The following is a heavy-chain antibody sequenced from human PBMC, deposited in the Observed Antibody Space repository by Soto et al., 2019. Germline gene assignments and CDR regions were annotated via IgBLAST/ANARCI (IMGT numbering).Heavy chain of an antibody. CDR2: IFHSGST. CDR1: GGSISSTHW. V-gene: IGHV4-4*02. Sequence: QVRLEESGPGLVKPSGTLSVTCAVSGGSISSTHWWSWVRQSPGRGLEWFGEIFHSGSTNYNPSLKSRVTILMDKSNNQFSLKLSSVTAADTAVYYCARDRYDGETGSFVFDVGGRGTVVTVAS. CDR3: ARDRYDGETGSFVFDV. D-gene: IGHD3-9*01. J-gene: IGHJ3*01.